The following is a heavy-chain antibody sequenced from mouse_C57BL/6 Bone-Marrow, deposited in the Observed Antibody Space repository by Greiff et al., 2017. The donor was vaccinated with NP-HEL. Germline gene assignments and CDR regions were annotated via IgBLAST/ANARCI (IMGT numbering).Heavy chain of an antibody. Sequence: QVQLQQPGAELVKPGASVKLSCKASGYTFTSYWMQWVTQRPGQGLEWIGEIDPSDSYTNYNQKFKGKATLTVATSSSTAYMPLSSLTSEDSAVYYCATEVTTGYAMDYWGQGTSVTVSS. V-gene: IGHV1-50*01. J-gene: IGHJ4*01. CDR1: GYTFTSYW. CDR3: ATEVTTGYAMDY. CDR2: IDPSDSYT. D-gene: IGHD2-2*01.